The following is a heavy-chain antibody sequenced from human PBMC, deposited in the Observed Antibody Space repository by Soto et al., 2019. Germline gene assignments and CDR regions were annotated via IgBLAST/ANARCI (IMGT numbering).Heavy chain of an antibody. CDR1: GFTFSSYA. D-gene: IGHD6-13*01. V-gene: IGHV3-30-3*01. Sequence: PWGSLRLSCAASGFTFSSYAMHWVCQAPGKGLEWVAVISYDGSNKYYADSVKGRFTISRDNSKNTLYLQMNSLRAEDTAVYYCARDLDSSWYARYFQHWGQGTLVTVSS. J-gene: IGHJ1*01. CDR2: ISYDGSNK. CDR3: ARDLDSSWYARYFQH.